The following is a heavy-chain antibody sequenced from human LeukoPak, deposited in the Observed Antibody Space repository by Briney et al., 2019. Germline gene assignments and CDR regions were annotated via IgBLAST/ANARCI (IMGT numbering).Heavy chain of an antibody. CDR3: AELGITMIGGI. CDR1: GFTFSSYG. J-gene: IGHJ6*04. D-gene: IGHD3-10*02. Sequence: GGSLRLSCAASGFTFSSYGMHWVRQAPGKGLEWVSYISSSGSTIYYADSVKGRFTISRDNAKNSLYLQMNSLRAEDTAVYYCAELGITMIGGIWGKGTTVTISS. CDR2: ISSSGSTI. V-gene: IGHV3-48*04.